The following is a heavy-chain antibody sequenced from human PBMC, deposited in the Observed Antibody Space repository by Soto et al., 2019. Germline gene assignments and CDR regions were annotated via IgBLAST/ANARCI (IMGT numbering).Heavy chain of an antibody. CDR3: ARVFRHDSNGGPHDYHYLDV. CDR1: SAAFSGYY. J-gene: IGHJ6*03. V-gene: IGHV4-34*01. D-gene: IGHD2-21*02. Sequence: MSLTCAIKSAAFSGYYWSWIRPPPGKGLEWIGEINHSGSTNYNPSLKSRVTISVDTSKNQFSLKLSSVTAADTAVYYCARVFRHDSNGGPHDYHYLDVWR. CDR2: INHSGST.